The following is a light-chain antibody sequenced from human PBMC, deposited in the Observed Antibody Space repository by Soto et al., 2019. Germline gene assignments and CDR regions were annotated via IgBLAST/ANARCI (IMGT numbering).Light chain of an antibody. Sequence: QSVLTQPASVSGSPGQSITISCTGTSSNVGSYKLVSWYQQHPGKAPKLMIFEVNKRPSGVSNRFSGSKSGNTASLTISGLKVEDEADYYCCSSGGSPKYVFGTGTRSPS. J-gene: IGLJ1*01. V-gene: IGLV2-23*02. CDR1: SSNVGSYKL. CDR3: CSSGGSPKYV. CDR2: EVN.